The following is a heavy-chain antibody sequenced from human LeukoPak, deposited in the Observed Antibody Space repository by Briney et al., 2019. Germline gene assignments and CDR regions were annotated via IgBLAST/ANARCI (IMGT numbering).Heavy chain of an antibody. V-gene: IGHV1-8*01. D-gene: IGHD2-15*01. CDR1: GYTLSSDD. CDR3: ARAKTKVVVATVYYYYGMDV. CDR2: MNSNSGNT. Sequence: GASVKVSCKASGYTLSSDDSNWVRQASGQGREWMGWMNSNSGNTGYVQKFQGRVTMTRNTSISTAYMELSSLRSDDTAVYYCARAKTKVVVATVYYYYGMDVWGQGTTVTVSS. J-gene: IGHJ6*02.